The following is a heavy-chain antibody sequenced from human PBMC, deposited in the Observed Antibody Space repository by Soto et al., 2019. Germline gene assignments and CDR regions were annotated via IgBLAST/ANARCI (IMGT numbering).Heavy chain of an antibody. CDR1: GFTFSTYS. Sequence: GGSLRLSCAASGFTFSTYSMSWVRQAPGKGLEWVSYISSISNTIYYADSVKGRFTISRDNAKNSLYLHMNSLSAEDTAVYYCARRGPGTYFDYWGQGTLVTVSS. CDR2: ISSISNTI. D-gene: IGHD6-13*01. V-gene: IGHV3-48*01. J-gene: IGHJ4*02. CDR3: ARRGPGTYFDY.